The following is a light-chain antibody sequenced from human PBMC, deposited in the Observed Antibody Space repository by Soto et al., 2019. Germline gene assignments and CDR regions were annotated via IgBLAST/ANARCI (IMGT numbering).Light chain of an antibody. CDR2: EVS. Sequence: QSALTQPPSASGSPGQSVTISCTGTSSDVGGYNYVSWYQQHPGKAPKLMIYEVSKRPSGVPDRFSGSKSGNAASLTVSGLQAEDEADYYCSSYGGGNNFGLFGGGTKVTVL. CDR3: SSYGGGNNFGL. V-gene: IGLV2-8*01. CDR1: SSDVGGYNY. J-gene: IGLJ2*01.